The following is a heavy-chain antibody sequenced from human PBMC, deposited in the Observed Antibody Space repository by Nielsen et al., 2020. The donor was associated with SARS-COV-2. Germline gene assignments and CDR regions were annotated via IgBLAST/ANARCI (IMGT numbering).Heavy chain of an antibody. CDR2: ISGSGGST. CDR1: GFTFSSYA. CDR3: AKEEYSSSSGYNWFDP. J-gene: IGHJ5*02. V-gene: IGHV3-23*01. Sequence: GESLKISCAASGFTFSSYAMSWVRQAPGKGLEWVSAISGSGGSTYYADSVKGRFTISRDNSKNTLYLQMNSLRAEDTAVYYCAKEEYSSSSGYNWFDPWGQGTLVTVSS. D-gene: IGHD6-6*01.